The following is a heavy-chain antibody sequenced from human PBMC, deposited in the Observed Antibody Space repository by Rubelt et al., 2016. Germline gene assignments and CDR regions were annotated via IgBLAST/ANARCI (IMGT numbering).Heavy chain of an antibody. J-gene: IGHJ6*02. V-gene: IGHV4-59*12. CDR2: VYYSGST. CDR3: ARDPIYGMDV. CDR1: GGSISSYY. Sequence: QVQLQESGPGLVKPSETLSLTRAVSGGSISSYYWSWIRQPPGKGLEWIGYVYYSGSTNYNPSLKSRVTISVDTSKNHFPLKLSSVTAADTAGYYCARDPIYGMDVWGQGTTVTVSS.